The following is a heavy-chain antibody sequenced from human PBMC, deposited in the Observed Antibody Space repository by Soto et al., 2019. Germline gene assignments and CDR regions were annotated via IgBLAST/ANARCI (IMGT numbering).Heavy chain of an antibody. Sequence: GGSLRLSCAASGFTFSSYAMSWVRQAPGKGLEWVSAISGSGGSTYYADSVKGRFTISRDNSKNTLYLQMNSLRAEDTAVYYCAKDSVLMVYARPEVFDYWGQGTLVTVSS. J-gene: IGHJ4*02. CDR1: GFTFSSYA. D-gene: IGHD2-8*01. CDR2: ISGSGGST. V-gene: IGHV3-23*01. CDR3: AKDSVLMVYARPEVFDY.